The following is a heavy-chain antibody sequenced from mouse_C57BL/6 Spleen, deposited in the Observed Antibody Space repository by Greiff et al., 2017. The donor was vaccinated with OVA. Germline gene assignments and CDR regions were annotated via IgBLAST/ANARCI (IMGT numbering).Heavy chain of an antibody. CDR3: TRYYYGSSSFAY. D-gene: IGHD1-1*01. Sequence: QVHVKQSGAELVRPGASVTLSCKASGYTFTDYEMHWVKQTPVHGLEWIGAIDPETGGTAYNQKFKGKAILTADKSSSTAYMELRSLTSEDSAVYYCTRYYYGSSSFAYWGQGTLVTVSA. V-gene: IGHV1-15*01. CDR1: GYTFTDYE. CDR2: IDPETGGT. J-gene: IGHJ3*01.